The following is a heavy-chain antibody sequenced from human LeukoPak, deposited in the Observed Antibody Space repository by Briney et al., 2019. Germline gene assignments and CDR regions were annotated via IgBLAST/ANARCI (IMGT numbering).Heavy chain of an antibody. CDR2: IYHSGNT. CDR1: GGSISSYY. Sequence: SETLSLTCTVSGGSISSYYWSWIRQPPGKGLEWIGYIYHSGNTNYNPSLKSRVTISVDTSKNQFSLKLSSVTAADTAVYYCARHGGWYPLFDSWGQGVLATVSS. V-gene: IGHV4-59*08. J-gene: IGHJ4*02. CDR3: ARHGGWYPLFDS. D-gene: IGHD2-15*01.